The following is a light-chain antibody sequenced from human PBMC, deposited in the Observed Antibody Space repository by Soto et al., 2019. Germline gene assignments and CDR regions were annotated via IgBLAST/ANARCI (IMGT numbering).Light chain of an antibody. CDR2: DAS. Sequence: EIVLTQSPGTLSLSPGEGATLSCRASQSNYTKLAWYQKKSGQAPRLLIYDASTRAYGIPDRLSGSGSGTDFSLTISRLEPEDFAVYYCQQYAGSLYTFAQGTKVDIK. CDR3: QQYAGSLYT. CDR1: QSNYTK. J-gene: IGKJ2*01. V-gene: IGKV3-20*01.